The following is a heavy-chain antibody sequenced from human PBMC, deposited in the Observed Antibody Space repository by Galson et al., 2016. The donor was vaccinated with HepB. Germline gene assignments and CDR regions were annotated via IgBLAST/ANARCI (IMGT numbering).Heavy chain of an antibody. CDR1: GDSISSTTYY. CDR2: IYYSGDT. CDR3: ARRNGGWPKWFDP. J-gene: IGHJ5*02. Sequence: SETLSLTCTVSGDSISSTTYYWDWIRQPPGKGLESIGSIYYSGDTYYNPALKSRVTISVDRSKNQFSLKLSSVTAADTAVYYCARRNGGWPKWFDPWGQGTLVTVSS. V-gene: IGHV4-39*07. D-gene: IGHD6-19*01.